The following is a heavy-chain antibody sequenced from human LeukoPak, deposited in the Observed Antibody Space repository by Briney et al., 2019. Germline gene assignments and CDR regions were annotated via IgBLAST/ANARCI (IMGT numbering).Heavy chain of an antibody. CDR2: INPNSGGT. V-gene: IGHV1-2*02. D-gene: IGHD3-10*01. Sequence: GASVKVPCKASGYTFTGYYMHWVRQAPGQGLEWMGWINPNSGGTNYAQKFQGRVTMTRDTSISTAYMELSRLRSDDTAVYYCARAMVRGVITVGYWGQGSLVIVSS. CDR1: GYTFTGYY. CDR3: ARAMVRGVITVGY. J-gene: IGHJ4*02.